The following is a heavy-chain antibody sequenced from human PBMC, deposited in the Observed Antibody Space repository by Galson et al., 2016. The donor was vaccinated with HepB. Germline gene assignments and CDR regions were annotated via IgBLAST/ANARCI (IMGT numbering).Heavy chain of an antibody. CDR1: GDSVTSDNTC. CDR2: TYYRSKWFN. J-gene: IGHJ6*02. D-gene: IGHD5-24*01. CDR3: TRGYMQNGMNL. V-gene: IGHV6-1*01. Sequence: CAISGDSVTSDNTCWNWIRQSPSRGLEWLGRTYYRSKWFNDYADSVRSRITVTSDTSKNQFSLQLDSVTPDDTATYFCTRGYMQNGMNLWGQGTTVTVS.